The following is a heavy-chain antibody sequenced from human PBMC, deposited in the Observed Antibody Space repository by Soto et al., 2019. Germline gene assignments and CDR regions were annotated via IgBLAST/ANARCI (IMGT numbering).Heavy chain of an antibody. CDR1: GFTFSSYG. CDR2: ISYDGSNK. CDR3: AKVRIYISPSYYSYGMAF. Sequence: HPGGSLRLSCAASGFTFSSYGMRWVRQAPGKGLEWVAVISYDGSNKYYADSVKGRFTIFRDNSKNTLYLQMNSLRAEDTAVYYSAKVRIYISPSYYSYGMAFWGQLTTVTIS. J-gene: IGHJ6*02. D-gene: IGHD1-20*01. V-gene: IGHV3-30*18.